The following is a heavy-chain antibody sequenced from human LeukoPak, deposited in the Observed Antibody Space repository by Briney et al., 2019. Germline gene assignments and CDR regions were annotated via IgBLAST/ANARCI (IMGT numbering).Heavy chain of an antibody. Sequence: SETLSLTCAVYGGSFSGYYWSWIRQPPGKGLEWIGEINHSGSTNYNPSLKSRVTISVDTSKNQLSLKLSSVTAADTAVYYCARGVTMVRGSLNWFDPWGQGTLVTVSS. CDR1: GGSFSGYY. CDR2: INHSGST. V-gene: IGHV4-34*01. J-gene: IGHJ5*02. D-gene: IGHD3-10*01. CDR3: ARGVTMVRGSLNWFDP.